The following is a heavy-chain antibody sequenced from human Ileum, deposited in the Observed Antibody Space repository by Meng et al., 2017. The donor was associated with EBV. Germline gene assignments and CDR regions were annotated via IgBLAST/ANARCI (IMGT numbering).Heavy chain of an antibody. D-gene: IGHD3-10*01. CDR1: GGTFTNYS. CDR2: AIPVFGTP. Sequence: VTLGQSGAEVKKPGSSVKVSCKGSGGTFTNYSINWVRQAPGQGLEWMGGAIPVFGTPNYAQKFQGRVTITADESTNTAYMELYSLRSEDTAVYYCARDQAMIRYWGQGTLVTVSS. CDR3: ARDQAMIRY. V-gene: IGHV1-69*01. J-gene: IGHJ4*02.